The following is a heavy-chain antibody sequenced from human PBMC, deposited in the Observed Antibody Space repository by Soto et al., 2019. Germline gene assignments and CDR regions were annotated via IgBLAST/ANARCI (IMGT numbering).Heavy chain of an antibody. CDR3: AKDHGGGTYFFYTCMDF. CDR1: GFTFVDYA. CDR2: ISWNSGSI. V-gene: IGHV3-9*01. J-gene: IGHJ6*03. D-gene: IGHD3-16*01. Sequence: EVQLVESGGGLIQPGRSLRLSCAASGFTFVDYAMHWVRQPPGKGLEWVSTISWNSGSISYADSVRGRFTISRDNAKNALYLQMNSLRVAGTALYYCAKDHGGGTYFFYTCMDFWGTGTRVTVS.